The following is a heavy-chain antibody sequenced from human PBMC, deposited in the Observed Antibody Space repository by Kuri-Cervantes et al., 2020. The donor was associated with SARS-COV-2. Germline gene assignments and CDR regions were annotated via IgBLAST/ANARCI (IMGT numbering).Heavy chain of an antibody. CDR3: ATPAPEYGGNSGGWVF. V-gene: IGHV3-48*01. D-gene: IGHD4-23*01. Sequence: GGSLRLSCAASGFTFSTYSMTWVRQAPGKGLEWVSSISSSSSSTIYYADSVKGRFTISRDNAKNSLYLQMNSLGAEDTAVYYCATPAPEYGGNSGGWVFWGQGTLVTVSS. J-gene: IGHJ4*02. CDR2: ISSSSSSTI. CDR1: GFTFSTYS.